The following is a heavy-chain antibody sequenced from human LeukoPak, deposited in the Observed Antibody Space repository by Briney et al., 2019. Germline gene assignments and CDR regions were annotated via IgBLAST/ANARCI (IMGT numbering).Heavy chain of an antibody. V-gene: IGHV3-21*01. CDR2: ISSSSSYI. CDR3: ARGVHDSSGYSYYYYYYMDV. D-gene: IGHD3-22*01. J-gene: IGHJ6*03. CDR1: GFTFSSYS. Sequence: PGGSLRLSCAASGFTFSSYSMNWARQAPGKGLEWVSSISSSSSYIYYADSVKGRFTISRDNAKNSLYLQMNSLRAEDTAVYYCARGVHDSSGYSYYYYYYMDVWGKGTTVTVSS.